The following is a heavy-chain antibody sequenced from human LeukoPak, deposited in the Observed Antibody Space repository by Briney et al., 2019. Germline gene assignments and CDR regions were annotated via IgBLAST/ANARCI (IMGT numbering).Heavy chain of an antibody. J-gene: IGHJ4*02. CDR3: ARDRLGMDPYFDY. CDR2: ISSSSSYI. V-gene: IGHV3-21*01. Sequence: PGGSLRLSCAASGFTFSSYSMNWVRQAPGKGLEWVSSISSSSSYIYYADSVKGRFTISRDNAMNSLYLQMNSLRAEDTAVYYCARDRLGMDPYFDYWGQGTLVTVSS. D-gene: IGHD7-27*01. CDR1: GFTFSSYS.